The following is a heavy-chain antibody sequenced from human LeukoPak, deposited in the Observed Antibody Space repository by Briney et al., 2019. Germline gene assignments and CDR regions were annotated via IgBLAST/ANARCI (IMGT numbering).Heavy chain of an antibody. CDR3: AKEAYSSSWYPVGYYYYMDV. V-gene: IGHV3-30*02. Sequence: PGGSLRLSCAASGFTFSSYGMHWVRQAPGKGLEWVAFIRYDGSNKYYADSVKGRFTISRDNSKNTLYLQMNSLRAEDTAVYYCAKEAYSSSWYPVGYYYYMDVWGKGTTVTVSS. J-gene: IGHJ6*03. D-gene: IGHD6-13*01. CDR1: GFTFSSYG. CDR2: IRYDGSNK.